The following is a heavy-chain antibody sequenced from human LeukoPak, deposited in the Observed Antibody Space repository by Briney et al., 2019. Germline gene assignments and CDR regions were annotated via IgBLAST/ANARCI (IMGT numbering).Heavy chain of an antibody. V-gene: IGHV3-48*01. Sequence: GGSLRLSCAAFGFTFSSYSMNWVRQAPGKGLEWVSYISSSSSTIYYADSVKGRFTISRDNAKNSLYLQMNSLRAEDTAVYYCARDVGGNYQYFDYWGQGTLVTVSS. CDR1: GFTFSSYS. J-gene: IGHJ4*02. CDR3: ARDVGGNYQYFDY. CDR2: ISSSSSTI. D-gene: IGHD4-11*01.